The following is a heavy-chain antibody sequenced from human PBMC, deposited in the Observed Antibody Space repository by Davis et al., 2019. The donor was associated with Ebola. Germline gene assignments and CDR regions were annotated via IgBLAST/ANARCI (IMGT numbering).Heavy chain of an antibody. V-gene: IGHV1-46*01. Sequence: ASVKVSCKASGYTFTSYDINWVRQATGQGLEWMGIINPSGGSTSYAQKFQGRVTMTRDTSTSTVYMELSSLRSEDTAVYYCARRVGARSGFDYWGQGSLVTVSS. J-gene: IGHJ4*02. CDR1: GYTFTSYD. CDR3: ARRVGARSGFDY. CDR2: INPSGGST. D-gene: IGHD1-26*01.